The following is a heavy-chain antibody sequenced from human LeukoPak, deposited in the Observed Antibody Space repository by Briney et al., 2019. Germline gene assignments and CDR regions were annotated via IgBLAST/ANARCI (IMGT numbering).Heavy chain of an antibody. V-gene: IGHV3-48*03. CDR3: ARNYYYYMDV. CDR1: GFTFSNYA. Sequence: GGSLRLSCAASGFTFSNYAMKWVRQAPGKGLEWVSSITSDGRTIYYADSVKGRFTISRDNAKNSLYLQMNSLRAEDTAVYSCARNYYYYMDVWGKGTTVIVSS. J-gene: IGHJ6*03. CDR2: ITSDGRTI.